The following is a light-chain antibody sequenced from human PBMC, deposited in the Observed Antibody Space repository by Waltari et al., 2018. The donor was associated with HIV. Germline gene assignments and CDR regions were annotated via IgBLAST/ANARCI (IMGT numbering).Light chain of an antibody. CDR3: SSYAGSNNLEV. J-gene: IGLJ1*01. V-gene: IGLV2-8*01. Sequence: QSALTQPPSASGSPGQSVTISCTGTSSDVGGYNYVSWYQQHPGKAPKLMIYEVSKRPSGAPDRFSGSRAGNTASLTVSGLQAEDEADYYCSSYAGSNNLEVFGTGTKVTVL. CDR2: EVS. CDR1: SSDVGGYNY.